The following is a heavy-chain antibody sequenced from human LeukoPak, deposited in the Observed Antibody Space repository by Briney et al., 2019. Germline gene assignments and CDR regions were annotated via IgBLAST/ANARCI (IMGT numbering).Heavy chain of an antibody. J-gene: IGHJ4*02. D-gene: IGHD2-21*01. CDR1: GFTFSSYA. CDR3: AKDMAYQLLYHFDS. CDR2: ISYDGSNK. Sequence: GGSLRLSCAASGFTFSSYAMHWVRQAPGKGLEWVAVISYDGSNKYYADSVKGRFTISRDNSNNTLFLQIRRVRGDDTAVYFCAKDMAYQLLYHFDSWGQGTLVTVSS. V-gene: IGHV3-30-3*01.